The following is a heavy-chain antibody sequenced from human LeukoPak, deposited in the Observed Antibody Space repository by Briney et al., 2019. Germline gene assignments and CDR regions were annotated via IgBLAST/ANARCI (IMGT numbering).Heavy chain of an antibody. V-gene: IGHV1-46*03. Sequence: ASVKVSCKASGYTFTSYYMHWVRQAPGQELEWMGIINPSGGSTSYAQKFQGRVTMTRDTSTSTVYMELSSLRSEDTAVYYCSAYDSVAFAIWGQGTMVTVSS. J-gene: IGHJ3*02. CDR3: SAYDSVAFAI. CDR2: INPSGGST. D-gene: IGHD3-22*01. CDR1: GYTFTSYY.